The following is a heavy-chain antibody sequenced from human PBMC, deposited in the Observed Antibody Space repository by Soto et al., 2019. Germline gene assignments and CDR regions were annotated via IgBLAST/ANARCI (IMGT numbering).Heavy chain of an antibody. D-gene: IGHD3-10*01. Sequence: ELQLVESGGGLVQPGGSLRLSCAASGFTFSNYGMDWVRQAPGKGLEWVSYISSGSSSTHYADSVKGRFTISRDNAKNSLYLQMNSLRGEDTAVYYCARERGSGNYVFDYWGQGILVTVSS. CDR1: GFTFSNYG. J-gene: IGHJ4*02. V-gene: IGHV3-48*01. CDR2: ISSGSSST. CDR3: ARERGSGNYVFDY.